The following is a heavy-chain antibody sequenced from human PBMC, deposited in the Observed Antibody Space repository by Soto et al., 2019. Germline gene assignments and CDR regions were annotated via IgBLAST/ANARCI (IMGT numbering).Heavy chain of an antibody. J-gene: IGHJ6*02. CDR1: GGSFSGYY. V-gene: IGHV4-34*01. D-gene: IGHD1-26*01. Sequence: KPSETLSLTCALYGGSFSGYYWSWIRQPPGKGLEWIGEINHSGSTNYNPSLKSRITISVDTSKNQFSLKLSSVTAADTAVYFCASPTESGMDVWGQGTTVTVSS. CDR2: INHSGST. CDR3: ASPTESGMDV.